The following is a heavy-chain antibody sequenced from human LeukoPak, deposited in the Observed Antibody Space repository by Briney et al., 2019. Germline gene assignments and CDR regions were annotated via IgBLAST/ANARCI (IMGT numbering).Heavy chain of an antibody. CDR2: ISSSSSYI. J-gene: IGHJ6*03. CDR3: AKSNTDHYYMDV. D-gene: IGHD2/OR15-2a*01. CDR1: GFTFSSYS. Sequence: AGGSLRLSCAASGFTFSSYSMNWVRQAPGKGLEWVSSISSSSSYIYYADSVKGRFTISRDNSKNTLHLQMNSLRAEDTAVYYCAKSNTDHYYMDVWGKGTTVTVSS. V-gene: IGHV3-21*04.